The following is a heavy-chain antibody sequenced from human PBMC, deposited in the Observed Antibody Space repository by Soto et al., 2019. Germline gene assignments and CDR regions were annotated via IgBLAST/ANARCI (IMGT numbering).Heavy chain of an antibody. J-gene: IGHJ4*02. CDR2: INHSGST. V-gene: IGHV4-34*01. Sequence: SETLSLTCAVYGGSVSGFYWSWIRQPPGKGLEWIGEINHSGSTNYNPSLKSRVTISVDTSKHQFPLKLSSVTAADTAVYYCARHQRARGYSYGFLFAYWGQGTLVTVSS. CDR1: GGSVSGFY. CDR3: ARHQRARGYSYGFLFAY. D-gene: IGHD5-18*01.